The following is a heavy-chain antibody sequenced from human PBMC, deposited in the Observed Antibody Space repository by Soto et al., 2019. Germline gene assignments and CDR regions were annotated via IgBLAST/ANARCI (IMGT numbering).Heavy chain of an antibody. D-gene: IGHD1-1*01. J-gene: IGHJ5*02. CDR3: ASHDPGARFDP. V-gene: IGHV1-2*02. CDR2: INPNNGAT. Sequence: QVQLVQSGAEVKKPGASVKVSCKAPRYIFTAYFMHWVRQAPGQGLEWMGWINPNNGATHYGLSFQGRVTMTRHTSISTAYMELSSLRSDDTAVYCCASHDPGARFDPWGQGTLVIVSS. CDR1: RYIFTAYF.